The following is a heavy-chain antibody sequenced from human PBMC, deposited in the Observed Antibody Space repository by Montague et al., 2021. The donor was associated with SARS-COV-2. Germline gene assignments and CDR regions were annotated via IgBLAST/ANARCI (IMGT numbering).Heavy chain of an antibody. D-gene: IGHD1-26*01. CDR1: GESISTYNW. CDR2: IYQTGST. Sequence: SETLSLTCVVSGESISTYNWWTWVRLPPGKRLGWVGEIYQTGSTKYKPSLMSRVSMSVDKTWKQFSLRLTSVTAADTAIYYCARKGCGRSDLAYWGQGTLVTVSS. J-gene: IGHJ4*02. V-gene: IGHV4-4*02. CDR3: ARKGCGRSDLAY.